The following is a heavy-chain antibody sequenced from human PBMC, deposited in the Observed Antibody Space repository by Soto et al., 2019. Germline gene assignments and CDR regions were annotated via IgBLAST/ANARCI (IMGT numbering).Heavy chain of an antibody. CDR3: ARAVGMDGSSWHRWAFDC. Sequence: QVQLVQSGAEVKRSGASVKVSCKTSGYTFTGYYLHWMRQAPGKGREWMGWINPDTGGTDLTQKFLGWVTMTRYTSISTAYMEMSNMKPYDTATYYCARAVGMDGSSWHRWAFDCWGQGSLVTVSS. J-gene: IGHJ4*02. CDR1: GYTFTGYY. D-gene: IGHD3-3*01. CDR2: INPDTGGT. V-gene: IGHV1-2*04.